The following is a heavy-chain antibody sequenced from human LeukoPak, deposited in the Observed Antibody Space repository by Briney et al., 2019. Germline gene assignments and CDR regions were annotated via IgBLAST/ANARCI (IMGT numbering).Heavy chain of an antibody. J-gene: IGHJ3*02. CDR3: ARCLGATRCAFDI. CDR1: GFTFSSYW. Sequence: PGGSLRLSCAASGFTFSSYWMSWVRQAPGKGLEWVANIKQDGSEKYYVDSVKGRFTISRDNAKNSLYLQMNSLRAEDTAVYYCARCLGATRCAFDIWGQGTMVTVSS. CDR2: IKQDGSEK. V-gene: IGHV3-7*01. D-gene: IGHD1-26*01.